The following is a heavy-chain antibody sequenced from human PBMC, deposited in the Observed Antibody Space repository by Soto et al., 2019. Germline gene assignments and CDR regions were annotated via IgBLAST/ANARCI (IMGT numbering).Heavy chain of an antibody. CDR3: RSYNWFDP. J-gene: IGHJ5*02. CDR1: RRSISKYY. V-gene: IGHV4-59*01. CDR2: IYSSGST. D-gene: IGHD6-13*01. Sequence: SETLTLTCTLSRRSISKYYCSWIRQPPGKGLEWIGYIYSSGSTHYNPSLKSRVTISVDTYKNQFSLKLSSVTTRGSSSWYTRSYNWFDPWGQGTLFTVSS.